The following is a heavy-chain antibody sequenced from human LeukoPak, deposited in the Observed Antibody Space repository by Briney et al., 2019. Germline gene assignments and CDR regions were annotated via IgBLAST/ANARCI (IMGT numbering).Heavy chain of an antibody. V-gene: IGHV3-23*01. Sequence: GGSLRLSCAASGFTFSSYAMSWVRQAPGKGLEWVSAISGSGGSTYYADSVKGRFTISRDNSKNTLYLQMNSLRAEDTAVYYCAKDPIVGATPNWYFDLWGRGTLVTVSS. CDR2: ISGSGGST. CDR1: GFTFSSYA. J-gene: IGHJ2*01. CDR3: AKDPIVGATPNWYFDL. D-gene: IGHD1-26*01.